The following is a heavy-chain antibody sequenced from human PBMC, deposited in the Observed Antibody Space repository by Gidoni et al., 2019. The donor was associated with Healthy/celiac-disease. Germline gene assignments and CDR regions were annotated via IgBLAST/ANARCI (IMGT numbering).Heavy chain of an antibody. CDR3: ARDQRTVTMYNWFDP. CDR2: IYYSGST. Sequence: LEWIGYIYYSGSTYYNPSLKSRVTISVDTPKNQFSLKLSSVTAADTAVYYCARDQRTVTMYNWFDPWGQGTLVTVSS. J-gene: IGHJ5*02. D-gene: IGHD4-4*01. V-gene: IGHV4-31*02.